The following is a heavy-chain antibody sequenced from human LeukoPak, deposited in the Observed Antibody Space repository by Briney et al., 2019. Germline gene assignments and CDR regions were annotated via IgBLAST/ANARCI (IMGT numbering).Heavy chain of an antibody. V-gene: IGHV4-34*01. J-gene: IGHJ3*02. D-gene: IGHD6-6*01. CDR2: IDHSGST. CDR1: GGSFSGYY. CDR3: ARGVRGSSSSVAFDI. Sequence: SETLSLTCAVYGGSFSGYYWTWIRQPPGNGLEWIGEIDHSGSTNYNPSLKSRVTISVDTSKNQFSLKLSSMTAADTAVYYCARGVRGSSSSVAFDIWGQGTMVTVSS.